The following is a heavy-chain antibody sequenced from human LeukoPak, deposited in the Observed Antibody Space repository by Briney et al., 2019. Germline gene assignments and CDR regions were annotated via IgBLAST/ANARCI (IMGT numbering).Heavy chain of an antibody. CDR1: GFTFSSYG. CDR3: ARDLGYCGGDCYSNWFDP. Sequence: GGSLRLSCAASGFTFSSYGMHWVRQAPGKGLEWVAFIRYDGSNKYYADSVKGRFTISRDNSKNTLYLQMNSLRAEDTAVYYCARDLGYCGGDCYSNWFDPWGQGTLVTVSS. V-gene: IGHV3-30*02. J-gene: IGHJ5*02. D-gene: IGHD2-21*02. CDR2: IRYDGSNK.